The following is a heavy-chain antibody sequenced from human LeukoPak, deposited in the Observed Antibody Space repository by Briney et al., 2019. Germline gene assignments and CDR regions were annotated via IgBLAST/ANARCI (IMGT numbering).Heavy chain of an antibody. Sequence: SETLSLTCAVYGGSSSGYYWSWIRQPPGKGLEWIGEINHSENTNYNPSLKSRVTISVDTSKNQFSLKLSSVTAADTAVYYCARGRSIAAAGLFGYWGQGTLVTVSS. CDR2: INHSENT. CDR3: ARGRSIAAAGLFGY. D-gene: IGHD6-13*01. J-gene: IGHJ4*02. V-gene: IGHV4-34*01. CDR1: GGSSSGYY.